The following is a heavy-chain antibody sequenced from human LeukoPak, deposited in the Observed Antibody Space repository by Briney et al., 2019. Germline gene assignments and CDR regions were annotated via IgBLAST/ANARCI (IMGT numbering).Heavy chain of an antibody. J-gene: IGHJ5*02. Sequence: PGGPLRLSCAASGFTFSSYEMNWVRQAPGKGLEWVSYISSSGSTIYYADSVKGRFTISSDNAKNSLYLQMNSLRAEGTAVYYCARHPRVYYYDSSGYMAWGQGTLVTVSS. CDR3: ARHPRVYYYDSSGYMA. CDR1: GFTFSSYE. CDR2: ISSSGSTI. V-gene: IGHV3-48*03. D-gene: IGHD3-22*01.